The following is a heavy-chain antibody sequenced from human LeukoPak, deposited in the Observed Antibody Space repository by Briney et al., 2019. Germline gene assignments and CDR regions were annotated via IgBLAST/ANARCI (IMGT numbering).Heavy chain of an antibody. Sequence: GGSLRLSCAVSGFTVSGNYMSWVRQAPGKGLEWVSYISSSGSTIYYADSVKGRFTISRDNAKNSLYLQMNSLRAEDTAVYYCARVHSSFDYYYYYYMDVWGKGTTVTISS. CDR2: ISSSGSTI. V-gene: IGHV3-11*04. D-gene: IGHD6-6*01. CDR3: ARVHSSFDYYYYYYMDV. CDR1: GFTVSGNY. J-gene: IGHJ6*03.